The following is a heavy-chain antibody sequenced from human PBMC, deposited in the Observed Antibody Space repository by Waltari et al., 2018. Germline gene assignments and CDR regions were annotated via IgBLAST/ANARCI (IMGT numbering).Heavy chain of an antibody. CDR1: GGSISSYY. J-gene: IGHJ3*02. Sequence: QVQLQESGPGLVKPSETLSLTCTVSGGSISSYYWSWIRQPPGKGLEWIVYIYTSGSTNYTPSLKSRVTISVDTSKNQFSLKLSSVTAADTAVYYCARDGYNFPLDAFDIWGQGTMVTVSS. CDR3: ARDGYNFPLDAFDI. D-gene: IGHD5-12*01. CDR2: IYTSGST. V-gene: IGHV4-4*09.